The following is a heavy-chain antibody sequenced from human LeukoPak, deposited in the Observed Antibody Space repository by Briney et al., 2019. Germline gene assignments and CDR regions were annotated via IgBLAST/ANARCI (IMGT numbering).Heavy chain of an antibody. D-gene: IGHD5-12*01. CDR2: INPSGGST. CDR1: GYTFTSYY. J-gene: IGHJ4*02. V-gene: IGHV1-46*01. Sequence: ASVEVSCKASGYTFTSYYMHWVRQAPGQGLEWMGIINPSGGSTSYAQKFQGRVTMTRDTSTSTVYMELSSLRSEDTAVYYCARGEGGYSGYDAHFDYWGQGTLVTVSS. CDR3: ARGEGGYSGYDAHFDY.